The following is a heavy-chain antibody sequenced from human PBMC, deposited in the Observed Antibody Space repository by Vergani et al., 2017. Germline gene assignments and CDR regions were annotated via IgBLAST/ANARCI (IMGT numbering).Heavy chain of an antibody. J-gene: IGHJ6*02. Sequence: QVQLVQSGAAVKKPGASVKVSCKASGYTFTSYGISWVRQAPGQGLEWMGWISAYNGNTNYAQKLQGRVTMTTDTSTSTAYMELRSLRSDDTAVYYCARQTYDDILTGYYIYYYGMDVWGQGTTVTVSS. CDR1: GYTFTSYG. CDR3: ARQTYDDILTGYYIYYYGMDV. CDR2: ISAYNGNT. D-gene: IGHD3-9*01. V-gene: IGHV1-18*01.